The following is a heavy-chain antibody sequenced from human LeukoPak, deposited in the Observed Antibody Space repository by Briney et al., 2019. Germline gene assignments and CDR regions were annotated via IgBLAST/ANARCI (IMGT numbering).Heavy chain of an antibody. D-gene: IGHD3-10*01. CDR3: ARYYYGSGSLIDY. J-gene: IGHJ4*02. Sequence: SETLSLTSTVSGGSISSHYWSWIRQPPGKGLEWIGYIYYSGSTNYNPSLKSRVTISVDTSKNQFSLKLSSVTAADTAVYYCARYYYGSGSLIDYWGQGTLVTVSS. CDR2: IYYSGST. CDR1: GGSISSHY. V-gene: IGHV4-59*11.